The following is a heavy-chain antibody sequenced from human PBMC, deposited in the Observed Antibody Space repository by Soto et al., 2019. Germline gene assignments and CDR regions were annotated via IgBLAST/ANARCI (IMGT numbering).Heavy chain of an antibody. CDR1: GYTFTSYG. D-gene: IGHD3-10*01. J-gene: IGHJ3*02. V-gene: IGHV1-18*01. CDR2: IDVGSANA. CDR3: AGEGESYFLSNRNQERAAFDI. Sequence: ASVKVSCKASGYTFTSYGISWVRQAPGQGLQWIGWIDVGSANANYAQMLQERVTMTRDTSISTAYMELSRLRPDDTAVYYSAGEGESYFLSNRNQERAAFDIWGKGTMVTVSS.